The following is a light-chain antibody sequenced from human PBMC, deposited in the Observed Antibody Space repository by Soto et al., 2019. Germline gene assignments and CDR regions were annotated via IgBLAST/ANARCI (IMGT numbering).Light chain of an antibody. J-gene: IGLJ2*01. Sequence: QSALTQPRSVSGSPGQSVTISCTGTSRDVGNYNYVSWYQQFPGKAPKLMIYDSNQRPSGVPHRFSGSKSGNTASLTISGLQPEDEADYYCCSYAGAYTVIFGGGTQLTVL. CDR1: SRDVGNYNY. V-gene: IGLV2-11*01. CDR3: CSYAGAYTVI. CDR2: DSN.